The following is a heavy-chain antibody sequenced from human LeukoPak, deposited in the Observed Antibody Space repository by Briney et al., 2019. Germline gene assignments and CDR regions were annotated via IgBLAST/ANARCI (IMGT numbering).Heavy chain of an antibody. V-gene: IGHV3-23*01. J-gene: IGHJ4*02. CDR2: ISSTGGSP. CDR1: GFTFSSYA. Sequence: GGSLRLSCAASGFTFSSYAMSWVRQAPGKGLEWVSAISSTGGSPYYADSVKGRFTISRDNSKNTLYLQMNSLRAEDTAVYYCAKDHPPTYYYDSSGYYGLSYYFDYWGQGTLVTVSS. CDR3: AKDHPPTYYYDSSGYYGLSYYFDY. D-gene: IGHD3-22*01.